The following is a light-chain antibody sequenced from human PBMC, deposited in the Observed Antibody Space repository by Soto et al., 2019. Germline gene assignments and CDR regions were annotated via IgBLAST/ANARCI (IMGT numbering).Light chain of an antibody. CDR3: RKHYSYPPT. V-gene: IGKV1-17*03. CDR2: VAS. CDR1: QIITNY. J-gene: IGKJ1*01. Sequence: DIQMTQSPSAMTASVGDIVTITCRASQIITNYLACFQQKPGKVPKRLIYVASSFQSGVTSRFSGSVSGTEFSLIISSLQPEDFATYYCRKHYSYPPTFGPGTKVDIK.